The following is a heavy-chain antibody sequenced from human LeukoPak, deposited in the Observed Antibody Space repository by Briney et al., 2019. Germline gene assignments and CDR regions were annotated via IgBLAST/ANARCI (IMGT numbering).Heavy chain of an antibody. CDR1: GFTFSSYA. J-gene: IGHJ3*02. Sequence: GGSLRLSCAASGFTFSSYAMSWVRQAPGKGLEWVSAISGSGGSTYYADSVKGRFTITRDNSKNTLYLQMNSLRAEDTAVYYCARPPVVVITPGAFDIWGQGTMVTVSS. CDR2: ISGSGGST. V-gene: IGHV3-23*01. CDR3: ARPPVVVITPGAFDI. D-gene: IGHD3-22*01.